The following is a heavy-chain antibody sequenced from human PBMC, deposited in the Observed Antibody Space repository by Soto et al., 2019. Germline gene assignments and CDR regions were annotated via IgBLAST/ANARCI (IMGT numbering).Heavy chain of an antibody. J-gene: IGHJ6*02. D-gene: IGHD3-22*01. CDR3: ARYSDDSSGYYLFLRVYYGMDV. V-gene: IGHV1-18*01. Sequence: ASVKVSCKASGYTFTSYGISWVRQAPGQGLEWMGWISAYNGNTNYAQKLQGRVTMTTDTSTSTVYMELSSLRSEDTAVYYCARYSDDSSGYYLFLRVYYGMDVWGQGTTVTVSS. CDR2: ISAYNGNT. CDR1: GYTFTSYG.